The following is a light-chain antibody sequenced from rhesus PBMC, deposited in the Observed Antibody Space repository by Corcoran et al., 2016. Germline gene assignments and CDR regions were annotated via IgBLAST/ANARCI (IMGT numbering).Light chain of an antibody. CDR2: KAS. J-gene: IGKJ1*01. CDR3: QQYNSAPWT. CDR1: QDINSW. Sequence: DIQMTQSPSSLSASVGDRVAITCRASQDINSWLAWYQQKPGKAPKLLIYKASTLQRGVPSRFSGSGSGTDFTLTISSLQPEDFANYHCQQYNSAPWTFGQGTKVEI. V-gene: IGKV1-21*01.